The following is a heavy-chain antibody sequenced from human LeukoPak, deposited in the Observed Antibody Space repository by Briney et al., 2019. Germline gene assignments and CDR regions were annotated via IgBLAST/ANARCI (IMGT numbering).Heavy chain of an antibody. Sequence: SETLSLTCTVSGGSISSSSYYWGWIRQPPGKGLEWIGEINHSGSTNYNPSLKSRVTISVDTSKNQFSLKLSSVTAADTAVYYCARGLRYSSGRYLGIWNYWGQGTLVTVSS. CDR2: INHSGST. CDR3: ARGLRYSSGRYLGIWNY. V-gene: IGHV4-39*07. CDR1: GGSISSSSYY. J-gene: IGHJ4*02. D-gene: IGHD6-19*01.